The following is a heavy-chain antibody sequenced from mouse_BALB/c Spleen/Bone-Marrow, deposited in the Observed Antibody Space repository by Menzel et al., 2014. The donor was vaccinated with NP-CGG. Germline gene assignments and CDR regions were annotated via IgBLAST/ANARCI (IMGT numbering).Heavy chain of an antibody. Sequence: EVKLVESGGGLVQPGGSLRLSCATSGFTFTDYYMSWVRQPPGKALEWLGFIRNKANGYTTEYSASVKGRFTISRDNSQSILYLQMNTLRAEDSATYYCARYGYDSFDYWGQGTTLTVSS. V-gene: IGHV7-3*02. CDR1: GFTFTDYY. CDR3: ARYGYDSFDY. J-gene: IGHJ2*01. D-gene: IGHD2-2*01. CDR2: IRNKANGYTT.